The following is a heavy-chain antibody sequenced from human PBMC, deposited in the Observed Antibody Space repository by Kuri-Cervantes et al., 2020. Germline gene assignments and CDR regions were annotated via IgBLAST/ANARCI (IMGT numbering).Heavy chain of an antibody. V-gene: IGHV3-20*04. D-gene: IGHD1-26*01. CDR1: GLTFSSFW. Sequence: GGSLRLSCAASGLTFSSFWMHWVRQAPGKGLEWVSGINWNGGTTNYADSVKGRFTISRDNAKNSLFLQMNSLRAEDTAVYYCARDSGNYLQRSREGDFDYWGQGTPVTVSS. CDR3: ARDSGNYLQRSREGDFDY. CDR2: INWNGGTT. J-gene: IGHJ4*02.